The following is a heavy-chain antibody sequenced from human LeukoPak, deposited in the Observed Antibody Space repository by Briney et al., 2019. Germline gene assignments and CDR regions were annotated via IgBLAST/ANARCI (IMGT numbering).Heavy chain of an antibody. CDR3: AKIGQVGATLLDY. D-gene: IGHD1-26*01. CDR1: GFTFDDYT. Sequence: PGGSLRLSCAASGFTFDDYTMHWVRQAPGKGLEWVSLISWDGGSTYYADSVKGRFTISRDNSKNSLYLQMNSLRAEDTAVYYCAKIGQVGATLLDYWGQGTLVTVSS. CDR2: ISWDGGST. J-gene: IGHJ4*02. V-gene: IGHV3-43*01.